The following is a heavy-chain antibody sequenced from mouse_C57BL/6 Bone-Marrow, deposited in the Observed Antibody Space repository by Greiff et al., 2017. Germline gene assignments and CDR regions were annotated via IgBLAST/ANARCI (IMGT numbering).Heavy chain of an antibody. D-gene: IGHD4-1*01. CDR2: IYPRSGNT. J-gene: IGHJ4*01. Sequence: QVQLQQSGAELARPGASVKLSCKASGYTFTSSGISWVKQRTGQGLEWIGEIYPRSGNTYYNEKFKGKATLTADKSSSTAYMELRSLTSEDSAVYFCASRANWDPYAMDYWGQGTSVTVSS. CDR3: ASRANWDPYAMDY. CDR1: GYTFTSSG. V-gene: IGHV1-81*01.